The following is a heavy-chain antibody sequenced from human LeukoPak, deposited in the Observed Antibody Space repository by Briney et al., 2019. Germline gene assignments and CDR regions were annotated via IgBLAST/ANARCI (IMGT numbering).Heavy chain of an antibody. V-gene: IGHV3-66*01. J-gene: IGHJ4*02. Sequence: GGSLRLSCAASGFTLSSNYMSWVGQAPGKGVECVSVIYSGGSTYYAVPVKATFTISRDNSKNTLYLQMNSLRAGDAAVYYCAKGGWGDDWGQGTLVTVSS. CDR1: GFTLSSNY. CDR3: AKGGWGDD. D-gene: IGHD7-27*01. CDR2: IYSGGST.